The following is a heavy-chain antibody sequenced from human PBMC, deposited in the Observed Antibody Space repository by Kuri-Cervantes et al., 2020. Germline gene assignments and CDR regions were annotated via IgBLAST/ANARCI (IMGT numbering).Heavy chain of an antibody. CDR3: ARDSYYDFWSGYYYYYMDV. CDR2: IYYSGST. CDR1: GGSISSYY. D-gene: IGHD3-3*01. Sequence: SETLSLTCTVSGGSISSYYWSWIRQPPGKGLEWIGYIYYSGSTNYNPSLKSRVTRSVDTSKNQFSLKLSSVTAADTAVYYCARDSYYDFWSGYYYYYMDVWGKGTTVTVSS. V-gene: IGHV4-59*01. J-gene: IGHJ6*03.